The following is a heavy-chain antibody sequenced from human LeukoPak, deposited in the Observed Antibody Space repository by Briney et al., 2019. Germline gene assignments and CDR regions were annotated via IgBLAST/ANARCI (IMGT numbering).Heavy chain of an antibody. J-gene: IGHJ4*02. CDR2: MNPNSGNT. V-gene: IGHV1-8*01. CDR1: GYTFTSYD. Sequence: GASVKVSCKASGYTFTSYDINWVRQATGQGLEWMGWMNPNSGNTGYAQKFQGRVTMTRNTSISTAYMELSSLRSEDTAVYYCAGGRPNRFLEWLPITPGYYFDYWGQGTLVTVSS. CDR3: AGGRPNRFLEWLPITPGYYFDY. D-gene: IGHD3-3*01.